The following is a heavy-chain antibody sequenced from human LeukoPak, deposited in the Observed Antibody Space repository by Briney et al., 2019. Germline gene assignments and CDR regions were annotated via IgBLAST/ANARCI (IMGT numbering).Heavy chain of an antibody. J-gene: IGHJ3*02. V-gene: IGHV4-31*03. Sequence: SETLSLTCTVSGGSISSGGYYWSWIRQHPGKGLEWIGYIYYSGSTYYNPSLKSRVTISVDTSKNKFSLKLSSVTAADTAVYYCARVSSSSSAFDIWGQGTMVTVSS. D-gene: IGHD6-6*01. CDR2: IYYSGST. CDR3: ARVSSSSSAFDI. CDR1: GGSISSGGYY.